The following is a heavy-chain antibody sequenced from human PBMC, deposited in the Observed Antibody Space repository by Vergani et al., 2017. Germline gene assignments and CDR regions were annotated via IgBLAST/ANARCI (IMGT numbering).Heavy chain of an antibody. CDR2: ISGSGGST. CDR3: AKAYIVVLPAAITPLDY. Sequence: EVQLLESGGGLVQPGGSLRLSCAASGFTFSSYAMSWVRQAPGKGLEWVSAISGSGGSTYYADSVKGRFTISRDNSRNTLYLQMNSLRAEDTAVYYCAKAYIVVLPAAITPLDYWGQGTLVTVSS. D-gene: IGHD2-2*01. CDR1: GFTFSSYA. V-gene: IGHV3-23*01. J-gene: IGHJ4*02.